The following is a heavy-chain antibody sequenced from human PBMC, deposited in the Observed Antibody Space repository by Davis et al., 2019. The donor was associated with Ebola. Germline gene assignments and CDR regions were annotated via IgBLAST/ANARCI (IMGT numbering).Heavy chain of an antibody. V-gene: IGHV2-70*11. J-gene: IGHJ6*02. CDR3: ARTRYRLLYREGYYYYGMDV. CDR1: GFSLSTSEMC. Sequence: SGPTLVKPTQTLTLTCTFSGFSLSTSEMCVSWIRQPPGKALEWLARIDWDDDKYYSTSLKTRLTISKDTSKNQVVLTMTNMDPVDTATYYCARTRYRLLYREGYYYYGMDVWGQGTTVTVSS. CDR2: IDWDDDK. D-gene: IGHD2-2*02.